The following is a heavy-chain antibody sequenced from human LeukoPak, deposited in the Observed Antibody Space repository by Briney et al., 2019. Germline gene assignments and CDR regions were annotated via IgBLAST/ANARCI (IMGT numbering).Heavy chain of an antibody. CDR1: GGSFSSYA. V-gene: IGHV1-69*05. CDR3: ARVCRSTSCYRLDP. Sequence: SVKVSCKASGGSFSSYAISWVRQAPGQGLEWMGGIIPIFGTANYAQKFQGRVTITTDESTSTAYMELSSLRSEDTAVYYCARVCRSTSCYRLDPWGQGTLVTVSS. J-gene: IGHJ5*02. D-gene: IGHD2-2*01. CDR2: IIPIFGTA.